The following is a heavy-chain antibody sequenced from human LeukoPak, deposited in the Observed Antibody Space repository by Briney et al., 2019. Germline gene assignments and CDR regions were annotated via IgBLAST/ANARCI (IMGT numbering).Heavy chain of an antibody. CDR3: ARAYCGGDCYSVLAFDY. CDR2: MNPNSGNT. CDR1: GYTFTSYD. J-gene: IGHJ4*02. D-gene: IGHD2-21*02. V-gene: IGHV1-8*01. Sequence: GASVKVSCKASGYTFTSYDINWVRQATGQGLEWMGWMNPNSGNTGYAQKFQGRVTMTRNTSISTAYMELSSLRSEDTAVYYCARAYCGGDCYSVLAFDYWGQGTLVTVSS.